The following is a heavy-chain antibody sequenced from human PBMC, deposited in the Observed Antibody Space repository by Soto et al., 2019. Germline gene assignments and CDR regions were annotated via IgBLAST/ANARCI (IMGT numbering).Heavy chain of an antibody. CDR3: VASLAASGLNWLDN. CDR2: IFANGHT. J-gene: IGHJ5*02. Sequence: PSETLSLTCIVSGGSISEKYWNWVRQPPGKGLEWIGLIFANGHTDYNPSLKSRVTMSVDASKNQFSLRPTSMTAAHTAVYYCVASLAASGLNWLDNWGRGTLVTVSS. CDR1: GGSISEKY. V-gene: IGHV4-4*07. D-gene: IGHD6-13*01.